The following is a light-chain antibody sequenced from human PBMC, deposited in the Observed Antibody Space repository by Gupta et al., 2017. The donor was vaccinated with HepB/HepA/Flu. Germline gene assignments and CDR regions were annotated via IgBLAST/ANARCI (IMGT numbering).Light chain of an antibody. CDR3: QQYNNWPCS. V-gene: IGKV3-15*01. Sequence: MMMSQSPATLSVSPGERATLSCRASQSVSSNLAWYQQKPGQAPRLLIYGASTRATGIPARFSGSGSGTEFTLTISSLQSEDFAVYYCQQYNNWPCSFGQGTKLEIK. J-gene: IGKJ2*04. CDR1: QSVSSN. CDR2: GAS.